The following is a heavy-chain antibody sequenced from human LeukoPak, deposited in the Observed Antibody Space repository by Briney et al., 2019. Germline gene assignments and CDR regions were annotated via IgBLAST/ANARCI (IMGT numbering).Heavy chain of an antibody. J-gene: IGHJ4*02. Sequence: SETLSLTCAVSGGSISSSNWWSWARQPPGKGLEWIGEIYHSGSTNYNPSLKSRVTISVDKSKNQFSLKLSSVTAADTAVYYCARDGYYGSGSYYFDSWGQGTLVTVSS. D-gene: IGHD3-10*01. CDR3: ARDGYYGSGSYYFDS. CDR1: GGSISSSNW. CDR2: IYHSGST. V-gene: IGHV4-4*02.